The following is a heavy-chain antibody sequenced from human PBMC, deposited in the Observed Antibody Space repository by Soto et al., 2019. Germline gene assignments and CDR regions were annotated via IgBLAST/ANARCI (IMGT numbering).Heavy chain of an antibody. CDR2: IDPSDSYT. Sequence: LGESLKISCKGSGYSFTSYWFSWVRQMPGKGLEWMGRIDPSDSYTNYSPSFQGHVTISADKSISTAYLQWSSLKASDTAMYYCARDARDIKELVRESYNWFDPWGQGTLVTVSS. D-gene: IGHD6-13*01. CDR1: GYSFTSYW. V-gene: IGHV5-10-1*01. CDR3: ARDARDIKELVRESYNWFDP. J-gene: IGHJ5*02.